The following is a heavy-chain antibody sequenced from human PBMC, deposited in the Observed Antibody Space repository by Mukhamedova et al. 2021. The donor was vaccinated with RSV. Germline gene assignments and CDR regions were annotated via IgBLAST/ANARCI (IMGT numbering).Heavy chain of an antibody. Sequence: DSAKGRFTISRDNAKNSLYLQMNSLRAEDTAVYYCARNPVYYYGSGSYCDYWGQGTLVTVSS. V-gene: IGHV3-21*01. CDR3: ARNPVYYYGSGSYCDY. D-gene: IGHD3-10*01. J-gene: IGHJ4*02.